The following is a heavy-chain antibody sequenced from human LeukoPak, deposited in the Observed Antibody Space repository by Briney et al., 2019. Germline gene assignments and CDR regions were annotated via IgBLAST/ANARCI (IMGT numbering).Heavy chain of an antibody. V-gene: IGHV3-48*02. D-gene: IGHD2-21*02. CDR2: ITGSSSII. CDR1: GFTFSSYS. CDR3: ARDPTYCGSDCPP. Sequence: GGSLRLSCVASGFTFSSYSMNWVRQAPGKGLEWVSYITGSSSIIYYADSVKSRFTISRDNAKNSLYLQMNSLRDEDTAVYYCARDPTYCGSDCPPWGQGTLVTVSS. J-gene: IGHJ4*02.